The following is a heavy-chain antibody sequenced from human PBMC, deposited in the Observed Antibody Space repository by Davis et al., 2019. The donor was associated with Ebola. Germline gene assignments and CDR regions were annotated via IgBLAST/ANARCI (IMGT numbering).Heavy chain of an antibody. CDR2: ISYDGSNK. CDR3: ARDSRRYCSSTSCYMLDY. J-gene: IGHJ4*02. V-gene: IGHV3-30-3*01. CDR1: GLTFSSYA. D-gene: IGHD2-2*01. Sequence: SLNIPCAASGLTFSSYAMHWVRQAPGKGLEWVAVISYDGSNKYYADSVKGRFTISRDNSKNTLYLQMNSLRAEDTAVYYCARDSRRYCSSTSCYMLDYWGQGTLVTVSS.